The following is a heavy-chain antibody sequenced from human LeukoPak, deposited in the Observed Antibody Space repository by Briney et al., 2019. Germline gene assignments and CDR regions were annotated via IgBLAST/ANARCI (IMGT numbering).Heavy chain of an antibody. V-gene: IGHV3-7*01. CDR1: GFTFSAYW. CDR3: ARDGSPFDH. Sequence: PGGSLGLSCAASGFTFSAYWMSWVRQTPGKGLEWVANIKQDGSEIYYVDSVKGRFTISRDNAKNSLYLQVNSLRVEDTAVYYCARDGSPFDHWGQGTLVTVSS. D-gene: IGHD3-10*01. J-gene: IGHJ4*02. CDR2: IKQDGSEI.